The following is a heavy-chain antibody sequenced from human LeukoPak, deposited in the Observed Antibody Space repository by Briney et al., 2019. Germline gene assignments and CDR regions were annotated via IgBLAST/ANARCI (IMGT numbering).Heavy chain of an antibody. D-gene: IGHD5-24*01. V-gene: IGHV4-59*01. Sequence: SETLSLTCTVSGGSISSFYWSWIRQPPGRELEWIGYIYYSGSTKYNPSLKSRVTISVDTSKNQFSLKLSSVTAADTAVYYCARLYLPATRFDYWGQGTLVTVSS. CDR1: GGSISSFY. J-gene: IGHJ4*02. CDR3: ARLYLPATRFDY. CDR2: IYYSGST.